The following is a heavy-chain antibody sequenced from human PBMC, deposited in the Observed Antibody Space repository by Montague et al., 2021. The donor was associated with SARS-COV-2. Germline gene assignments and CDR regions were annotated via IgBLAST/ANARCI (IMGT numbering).Heavy chain of an antibody. CDR1: GGSFSGYY. J-gene: IGHJ4*02. CDR3: ARGHYSSSWYGIRYYFGY. Sequence: SETLSLTCAVYGGSFSGYYWSWIRQPPGEGLEWIGEINHSGSTNYNPSLKGRVTISVDTSKNQFSLKLSSVTAADTAVYYCARGHYSSSWYGIRYYFGYWGQGTLVTVSS. D-gene: IGHD6-13*01. V-gene: IGHV4-34*01. CDR2: INHSGST.